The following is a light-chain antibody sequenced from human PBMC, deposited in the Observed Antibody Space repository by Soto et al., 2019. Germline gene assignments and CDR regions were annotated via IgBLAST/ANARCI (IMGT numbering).Light chain of an antibody. J-gene: IGKJ1*01. Sequence: DIQMTQSPSTLSASVGDRVTITCRASQTITTSLALYQQKPGKAPKLLIYKASSLESGVPSRFSGSGSGTEFTLTISRLQPDDFATYYCQQYDSYSLRTFGQGTRVEI. V-gene: IGKV1-5*03. CDR1: QTITTS. CDR2: KAS. CDR3: QQYDSYSLRT.